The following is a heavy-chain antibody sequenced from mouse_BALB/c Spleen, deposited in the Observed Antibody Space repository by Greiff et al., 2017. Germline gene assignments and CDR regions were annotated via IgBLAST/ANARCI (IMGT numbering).Heavy chain of an antibody. CDR2: ISSGGST. Sequence: EVMLVESGGGLVKPGGSLKLSCAASGFTFSSYAMSWVRQTPEKRLEWVASISSGGSTYYPDSVKGRFTISRDNARNILYLQMSSLRSEDTAMYYCARGGYYGSSYTRLYFDVWGAGTTVTVSS. CDR1: GFTFSSYA. J-gene: IGHJ1*01. CDR3: ARGGYYGSSYTRLYFDV. D-gene: IGHD1-1*01. V-gene: IGHV5-6-5*01.